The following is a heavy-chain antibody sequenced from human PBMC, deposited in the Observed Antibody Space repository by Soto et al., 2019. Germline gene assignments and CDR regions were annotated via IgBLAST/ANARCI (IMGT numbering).Heavy chain of an antibody. J-gene: IGHJ3*02. CDR2: IIPILGIA. Sequence: SVKVSCKASGGTFSSYTISWVRQAPGQGLEWMGRIIPILGIANYAQKFQGRVTITADKSTSTAYMELSSLRSEDTAVYYCARDPPLRSDAFDIWGQGTMVTGSS. V-gene: IGHV1-69*04. CDR1: GGTFSSYT. CDR3: ARDPPLRSDAFDI. D-gene: IGHD1-26*01.